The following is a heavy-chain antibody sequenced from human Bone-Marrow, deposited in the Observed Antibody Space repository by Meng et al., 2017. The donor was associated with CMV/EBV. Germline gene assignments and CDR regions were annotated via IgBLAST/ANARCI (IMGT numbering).Heavy chain of an antibody. CDR2: ISYDGSNK. Sequence: SCKASGYTFTGYYMHWVRQAPGKGLEWVAVISYDGSNKYYADSVKGRFTISRDNSKNTLYLQMNSLRAEDTAVYYCARLVVVVAATRDYWGQGTLVTVSS. D-gene: IGHD2-15*01. CDR3: ARLVVVVAATRDY. CDR1: GYTFTGYY. J-gene: IGHJ4*02. V-gene: IGHV3-30-3*01.